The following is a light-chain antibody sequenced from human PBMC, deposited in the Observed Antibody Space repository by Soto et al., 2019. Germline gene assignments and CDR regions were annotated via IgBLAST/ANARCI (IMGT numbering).Light chain of an antibody. V-gene: IGKV4-1*01. CDR3: QQYYSSPVT. J-gene: IGKJ5*01. CDR2: WAS. CDR1: RXLLYSFNNKNY. Sequence: VVTHSPDSRAVSLVERAPINXXAHRXLLYSFNNKNYLAWYQQKPGQPPXLFIYWASTRESGVPDRSSGSGSGTDFTLPLSSLQVEDVALYYCQQYYSSPVTFGQGTRWRL.